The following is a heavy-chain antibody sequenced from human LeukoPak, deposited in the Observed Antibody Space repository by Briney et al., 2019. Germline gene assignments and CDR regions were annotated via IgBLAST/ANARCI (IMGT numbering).Heavy chain of an antibody. CDR3: ARNPAYCGGDCPYYYYYYVDV. V-gene: IGHV4-61*08. CDR2: IYYSGST. D-gene: IGHD2-21*01. Sequence: SQTLSLSCTVSGGSISSPDYFWSWIRQPPGKGLEWIGYIYYSGSTNYNPSLKSRVTISVDTSKNQFSLKLSSVTAADTAVYYCARNPAYCGGDCPYYYYYYVDVWGKGTTVTVSS. CDR1: GGSISSPDYF. J-gene: IGHJ6*03.